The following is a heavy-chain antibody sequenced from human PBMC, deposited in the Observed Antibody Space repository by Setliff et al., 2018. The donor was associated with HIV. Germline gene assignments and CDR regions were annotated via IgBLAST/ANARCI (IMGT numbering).Heavy chain of an antibody. D-gene: IGHD1-1*01. V-gene: IGHV4-39*01. J-gene: IGHJ5*02. CDR3: ARLEQLINWFDP. CDR2: IYHSGPT. Sequence: PSETLSLTCTVSGGSFTDSDYYWAWVRQAPGKGLEWIGSIYHSGPTYYNPSLKGRIIMSVDTSRNQFSLSLTYVTATDTAVYFCARLEQLINWFDPWGQGTLVTVSS. CDR1: GGSFTDSDYY.